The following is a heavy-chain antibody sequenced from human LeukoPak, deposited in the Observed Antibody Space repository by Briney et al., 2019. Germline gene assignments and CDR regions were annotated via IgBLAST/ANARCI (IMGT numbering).Heavy chain of an antibody. D-gene: IGHD3-22*01. CDR1: GFTVSSNY. J-gene: IGHJ4*02. CDR3: ARYAYDSSGYYGIFDY. V-gene: IGHV3-66*01. Sequence: GGSLRLSCAASGFTVSSNYMSWVRQAPGKGLEWVSVIYSGGSTYYADSVKGRFTISRDNSKNTLYPQMNSLRAEDTAVYYCARYAYDSSGYYGIFDYWGQGTLVTVSS. CDR2: IYSGGST.